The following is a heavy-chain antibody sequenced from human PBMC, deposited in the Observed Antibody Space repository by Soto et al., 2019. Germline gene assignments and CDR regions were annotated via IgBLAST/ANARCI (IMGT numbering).Heavy chain of an antibody. V-gene: IGHV1-46*03. CDR1: GYTFTSYY. CDR2: INPSGGST. D-gene: IGHD2-21*01. Sequence: QVQLVQSGAEVKKPGASVKVSCKASGYTFTSYYMHWVRQAPGQGLEWMGIINPSGGSTSYAQRFQGRVTMTGDTSTSSVYMELSSLRSEDTAVYYCARGGVSDFDYWGQGTLVTVSS. J-gene: IGHJ4*02. CDR3: ARGGVSDFDY.